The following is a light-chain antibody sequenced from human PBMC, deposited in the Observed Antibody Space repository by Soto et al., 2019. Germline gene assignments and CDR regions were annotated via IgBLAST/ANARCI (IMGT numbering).Light chain of an antibody. Sequence: QAVVTQEPSLTVSPGGTVTLTCGSSTGAVTSGHYPYWFQQKPGQAPKTLIYDTTNKHSWTPARFSGSLLGGEAALTLSGAQPEDEAVYYCLLSDSRTRVFGGGTKLTVL. J-gene: IGLJ2*01. CDR3: LLSDSRTRV. V-gene: IGLV7-46*01. CDR1: TGAVTSGHY. CDR2: DTT.